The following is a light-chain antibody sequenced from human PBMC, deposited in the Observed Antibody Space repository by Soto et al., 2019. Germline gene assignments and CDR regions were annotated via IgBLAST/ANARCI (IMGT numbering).Light chain of an antibody. CDR2: KTS. Sequence: DIHMTQSPSTLSASVGDRVTITCRASQSISIWLAWYQQKPGKAPKLLIYKTSSLETGVPSRFSGSGSGTEFTLTISSLQPDDFATYYCQHWHDYSWTFGQGTKVEVK. CDR3: QHWHDYSWT. J-gene: IGKJ1*01. CDR1: QSISIW. V-gene: IGKV1-5*03.